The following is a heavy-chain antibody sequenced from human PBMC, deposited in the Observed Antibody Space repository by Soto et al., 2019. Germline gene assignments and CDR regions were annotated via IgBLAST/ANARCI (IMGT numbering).Heavy chain of an antibody. J-gene: IGHJ5*02. CDR2: ISAYNGNT. Sequence: ASVKVSCKASGYTFTSYGISWVRQAPGQGLEWMGWISAYNGNTNYAQKLQGRVTMTTDTSTSTAYMELKSLRSDDTAVYYCARDARGLGYCSSTSCYELDPWGQGTLVTVSS. CDR1: GYTFTSYG. D-gene: IGHD2-2*01. CDR3: ARDARGLGYCSSTSCYELDP. V-gene: IGHV1-18*01.